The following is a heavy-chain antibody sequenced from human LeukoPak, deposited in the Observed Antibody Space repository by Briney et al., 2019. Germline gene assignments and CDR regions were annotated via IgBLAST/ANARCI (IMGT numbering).Heavy chain of an antibody. Sequence: RTSETLSLTCTVSGDSISSGSFYWSWIRQAAGKGLEWIGYIYYSGSTNYNPSLKSRVTISVDTSKNQFSLKLSSVTAADTAVYYCARGGDAFDIWGQGTMVTVSS. CDR2: IYYSGST. CDR3: ARGGDAFDI. V-gene: IGHV4-61*10. J-gene: IGHJ3*02. CDR1: GDSISSGSFY.